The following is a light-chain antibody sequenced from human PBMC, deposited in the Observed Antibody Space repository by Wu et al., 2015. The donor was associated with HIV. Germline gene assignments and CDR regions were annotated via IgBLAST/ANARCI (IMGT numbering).Light chain of an antibody. V-gene: IGKV3D-20*02. J-gene: IGKJ3*01. CDR3: QLRSNWQYT. CDR2: RTS. CDR1: QTITSNY. Sequence: VVLTQSPGILPVSPGERVTLSCRASQTITSNYLAWYQQKPGQAPRLLISRTSTRATGVPDRFSGSGSGTDFTLTISRLEPEDLALYHCQLRSNWQYTFGPGTKVDIK.